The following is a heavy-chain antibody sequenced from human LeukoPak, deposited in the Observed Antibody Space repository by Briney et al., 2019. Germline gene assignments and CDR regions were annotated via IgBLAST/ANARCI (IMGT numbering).Heavy chain of an antibody. D-gene: IGHD3-22*01. J-gene: IGHJ4*02. CDR1: GFTFSNYN. V-gene: IGHV3-48*01. Sequence: GGSLRLSCAASGFTFSNYNMFWARQAPGKGLEWVSYITSSSNTVHYADSVKGRFTISRDNSKNTLYLQMNSLRAEATAVYYCARVTYYYDSRGEFFDYWGQGTLVTVSS. CDR3: ARVTYYYDSRGEFFDY. CDR2: ITSSSNTV.